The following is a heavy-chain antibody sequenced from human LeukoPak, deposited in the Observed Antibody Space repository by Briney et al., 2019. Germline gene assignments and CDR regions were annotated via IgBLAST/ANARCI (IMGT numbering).Heavy chain of an antibody. CDR3: ARYLRRIAAYYFDF. CDR2: ISYDGANK. D-gene: IGHD6-25*01. CDR1: GFPFSSYG. Sequence: GGSLRLSCAASGFPFSSYGMHWVRQAPGKGLEWVSFISYDGANKYYADSVKGRFTISRDNSKSTLYLQTNSLRAEDTAVYYCARYLRRIAAYYFDFWGQGTLVTVSS. J-gene: IGHJ4*02. V-gene: IGHV3-30*03.